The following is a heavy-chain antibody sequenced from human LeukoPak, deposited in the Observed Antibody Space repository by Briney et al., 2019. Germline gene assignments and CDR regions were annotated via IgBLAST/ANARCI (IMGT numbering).Heavy chain of an antibody. Sequence: GGSLRLSCAASGFTFSSYWMSWVRQAPGKGLEWVANIKQDGSEKYYVDSVKGRFTISRDNAKNSLYLQMNSLRAEDTAVHYCARERRPTVLYFDYWGQGTLVTVSS. D-gene: IGHD4-17*01. CDR2: IKQDGSEK. CDR1: GFTFSSYW. CDR3: ARERRPTVLYFDY. J-gene: IGHJ4*02. V-gene: IGHV3-7*01.